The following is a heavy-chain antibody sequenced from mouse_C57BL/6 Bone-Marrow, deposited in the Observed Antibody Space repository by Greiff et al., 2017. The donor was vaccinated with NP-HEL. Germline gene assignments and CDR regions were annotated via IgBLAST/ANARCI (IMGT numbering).Heavy chain of an antibody. V-gene: IGHV7-3*01. D-gene: IGHD1-1*01. CDR3: ARSPITTVVPYYFDY. CDR2: IRNKANGYKT. J-gene: IGHJ2*01. Sequence: DVMLVESGGGLVQPGGSLSLSCAASGFTFTDYYMSWVRQPPGKALEWLGFIRNKANGYKTEYSASVKGRFTISRDNSQSILYLQMNALRAEDSATYYCARSPITTVVPYYFDYWGQGTTLTVSS. CDR1: GFTFTDYY.